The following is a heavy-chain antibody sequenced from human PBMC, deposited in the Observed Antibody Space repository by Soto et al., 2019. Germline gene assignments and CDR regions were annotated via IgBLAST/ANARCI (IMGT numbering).Heavy chain of an antibody. J-gene: IGHJ4*02. Sequence: QVQLQESGPGLVKPSQTLSLTCTVSGGSISSGDYSWSCIRQPPGKGLEWIGYIYYSGSTYYNPSLKGRVTKSVDTSKTQSSLKLSTVTAADTAVYYCSRASRSIAARSFDYRGQGTLVTVSS. V-gene: IGHV4-30-4*01. D-gene: IGHD6-6*01. CDR3: SRASRSIAARSFDY. CDR2: IYYSGST. CDR1: GGSISSGDYS.